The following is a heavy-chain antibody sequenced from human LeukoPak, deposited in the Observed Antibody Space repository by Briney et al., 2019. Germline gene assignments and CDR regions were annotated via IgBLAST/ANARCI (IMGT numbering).Heavy chain of an antibody. V-gene: IGHV1-2*02. CDR3: ARERLAMVRGVIPKEAWGWFDP. Sequence: ASVKVSCKASGYTFTGYYMHWVRQAPGQGLEWMGWINPNSGGTNYAQKFQGRVTMTRDTSISTAYMELSRLRSDDTAVYYCARERLAMVRGVIPKEAWGWFDPWGQGTLVTVSS. J-gene: IGHJ5*02. CDR1: GYTFTGYY. CDR2: INPNSGGT. D-gene: IGHD3-10*01.